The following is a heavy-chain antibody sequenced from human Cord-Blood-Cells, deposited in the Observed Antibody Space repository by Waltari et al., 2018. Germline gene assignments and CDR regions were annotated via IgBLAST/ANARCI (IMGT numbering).Heavy chain of an antibody. CDR1: GYTFTSYA. Sequence: QVQLVQSGAEVKKPGASVKVSCKASGYTFTSYAMHWVRQAPGQRLECMGWINAGNGNTKYSQKFQGRVTITRDTSASTAYMELSSLRSEDTAVYYCARDGGYCSSTSCYDRYFDYWGQGTLVTVSS. J-gene: IGHJ4*02. D-gene: IGHD2-2*01. CDR2: INAGNGNT. CDR3: ARDGGYCSSTSCYDRYFDY. V-gene: IGHV1-3*01.